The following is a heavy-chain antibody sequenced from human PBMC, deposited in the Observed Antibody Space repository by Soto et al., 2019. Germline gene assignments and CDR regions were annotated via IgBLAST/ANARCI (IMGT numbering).Heavy chain of an antibody. D-gene: IGHD3-16*02. CDR3: AKKGGDYIWGSYRYTVYAPFDY. V-gene: IGHV3-23*01. J-gene: IGHJ4*02. CDR2: ISGSGGST. Sequence: GGSLRLSCAASGFTFSSYAMSWVRQAPGKGLEWVSAISGSGGSTYYADSVKGRFTISRDNSKNTLYLQMNSLRAEDTAVYYCAKKGGDYIWGSYRYTVYAPFDYWGQGTLVTVSS. CDR1: GFTFSSYA.